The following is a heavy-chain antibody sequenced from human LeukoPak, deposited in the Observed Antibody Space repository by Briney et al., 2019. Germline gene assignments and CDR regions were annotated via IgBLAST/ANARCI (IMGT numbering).Heavy chain of an antibody. CDR2: IYYSGST. J-gene: IGHJ5*02. D-gene: IGHD3-22*01. CDR3: ARAQRITMMDT. Sequence: SETLSLTCTVSGGSISSYYWSWIRQPPGKGLEWIGYIYYSGSTNYNPSLKSRVTISLDTSKNQFSLKLNSVTAADTAVYYCARAQRITMMDTWGQGTLVTVSS. CDR1: GGSISSYY. V-gene: IGHV4-59*01.